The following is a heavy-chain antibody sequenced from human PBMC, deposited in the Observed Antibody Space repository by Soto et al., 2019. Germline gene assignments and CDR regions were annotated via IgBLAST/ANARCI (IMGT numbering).Heavy chain of an antibody. J-gene: IGHJ4*02. V-gene: IGHV3-23*01. CDR3: AKDPPHCAWCFDY. CDR1: GFNFSSYA. CDR2: ISGSGGST. D-gene: IGHD3-9*01. Sequence: GGTLRLSCAASGFNFSSYAMSWVRQAPGKGLEWVSAISGSGGSTYYADSVKGRFTISRDNSKNMMYLQMNSLRAEDTAVYYCAKDPPHCAWCFDYWGQGTLVTVSS.